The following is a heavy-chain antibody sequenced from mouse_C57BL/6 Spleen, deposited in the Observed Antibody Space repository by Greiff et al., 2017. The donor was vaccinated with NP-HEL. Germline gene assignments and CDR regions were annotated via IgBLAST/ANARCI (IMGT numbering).Heavy chain of an antibody. D-gene: IGHD1-1*02. Sequence: EVQLQQSGPGLVKPSQSLSLTCSVTGYSITSGYYWNWIRQFPGNKLEWMGYISYDGSNNYNPSLKNRISITRDTSKNQFFLKLNSLTTEDTATYYCAREGGGNWDFEVWGTGTTVTVSS. CDR1: GYSITSGYY. CDR2: ISYDGSN. CDR3: AREGGGNWDFEV. V-gene: IGHV3-6*01. J-gene: IGHJ1*03.